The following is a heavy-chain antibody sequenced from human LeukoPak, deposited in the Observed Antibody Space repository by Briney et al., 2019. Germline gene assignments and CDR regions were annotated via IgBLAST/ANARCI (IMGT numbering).Heavy chain of an antibody. CDR3: ARDYKDSSGYYWSYFDY. V-gene: IGHV1-69*01. D-gene: IGHD3-22*01. J-gene: IGHJ4*02. Sequence: PIFGTANYAQKFQGRVTITADESTSTAYMELSSLRSEDTAVYYCARDYKDSSGYYWSYFDYWGQGTLVTVSS. CDR2: PIFGTA.